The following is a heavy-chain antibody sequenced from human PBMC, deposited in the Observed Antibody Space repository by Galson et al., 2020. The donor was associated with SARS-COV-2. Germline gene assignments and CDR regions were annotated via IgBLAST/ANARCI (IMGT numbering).Heavy chain of an antibody. V-gene: IGHV3-33*01. CDR3: ARDGQSSRGWAFDY. CDR2: IFFDGSAK. D-gene: IGHD6-19*01. J-gene: IGHJ4*02. Sequence: GESLKISCAASGFTFSDHAMHWVRQAPGKGLERVAQIFFDGSAKYYGDSVRGRFTISRDSSKNTVYLQMNNLRVDDTAVYYCARDGQSSRGWAFDYWGQGTLLTVSS. CDR1: GFTFSDHA.